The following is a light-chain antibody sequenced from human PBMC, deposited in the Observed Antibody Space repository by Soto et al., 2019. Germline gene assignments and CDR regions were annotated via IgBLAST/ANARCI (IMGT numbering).Light chain of an antibody. CDR3: QQRNNWPWT. J-gene: IGKJ1*01. CDR1: QSFSSY. Sequence: DIVLTQSPATLSLSAGQTATLSCRASQSFSSYLAWYQQKAGQAPRLLIYEGSNRATGIPTRFSGSGSGTDFTLTISGLEPEDFAVYYCQQRNNWPWTFGQGTKVDIK. CDR2: EGS. V-gene: IGKV3-11*01.